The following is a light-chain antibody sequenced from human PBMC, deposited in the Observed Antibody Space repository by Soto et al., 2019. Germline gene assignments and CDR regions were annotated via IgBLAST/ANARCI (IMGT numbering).Light chain of an antibody. J-gene: IGKJ4*01. CDR2: WAS. CDR1: QSVLYSSNNKNY. Sequence: DIVMTQSPDSLAVSLGERATINCKSSQSVLYSSNNKNYLAWYQQKPGQPPKLLIYWASTRESGVPDRFSGSGSGTDFTLTIISLQSEDSAVYYCQQYNDWPLTFGGGTKVEIK. CDR3: QQYNDWPLT. V-gene: IGKV4-1*01.